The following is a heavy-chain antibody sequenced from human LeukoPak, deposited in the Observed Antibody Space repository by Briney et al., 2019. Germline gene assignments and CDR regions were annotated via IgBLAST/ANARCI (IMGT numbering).Heavy chain of an antibody. D-gene: IGHD2-15*01. J-gene: IGHJ4*02. CDR1: GFTFTSHA. CDR2: ISGSGGNT. V-gene: IGHV3-23*01. CDR3: ATGRGSSVYRCDY. Sequence: PGGSLRPSCAASGFTFTSHAMSWVRQAPGKGLEWVSSISGSGGNTYYADSVKGRFTIPRDNSKNTLYLQMNSLRAEDPAVYYCATGRGSSVYRCDYWGQGPRVTVSS.